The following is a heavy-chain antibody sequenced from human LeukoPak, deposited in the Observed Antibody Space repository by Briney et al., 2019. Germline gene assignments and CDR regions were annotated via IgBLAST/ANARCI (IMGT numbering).Heavy chain of an antibody. CDR1: GGSISSSSYY. J-gene: IGHJ3*02. D-gene: IGHD3-22*01. V-gene: IGHV4-39*07. CDR3: AREARYYYDSSGGGFDI. Sequence: PSETLSLTCTVSGGSISSSSYYWGWIRQPPGKGLEGIGSIYYSGSTYYNPSLKSRVTISVDTSKNQFSLKLSSVTAADTAVYYCAREARYYYDSSGGGFDIWGQGTMVTVSS. CDR2: IYYSGST.